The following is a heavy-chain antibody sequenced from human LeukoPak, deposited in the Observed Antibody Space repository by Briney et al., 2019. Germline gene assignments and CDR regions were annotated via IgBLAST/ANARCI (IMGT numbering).Heavy chain of an antibody. CDR3: ARAFYYYDSSGGNS. CDR1: GFTFSSYS. CDR2: ISSSSSYI. V-gene: IGHV3-21*01. D-gene: IGHD3-22*01. J-gene: IGHJ4*02. Sequence: GGSLRLSCASSGFTFSSYSMNWVRQAPGKGLECVSSISSSSSYIYYADSVKGRFTISRDNAKNSLYLQMNSLRAEDTAVYYCARAFYYYDSSGGNSWGQGTLVTVSS.